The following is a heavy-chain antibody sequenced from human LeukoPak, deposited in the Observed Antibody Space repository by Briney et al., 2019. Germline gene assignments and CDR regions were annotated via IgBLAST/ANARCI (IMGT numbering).Heavy chain of an antibody. Sequence: PSETLSLTCTVSGGSISSYYWSWIRQPPEKGLEWIGYIYYSGSTNYNPSLKSRVTISVDTSKNQFSLKLSSVTAADTAVYYCARALHYGDSHVGWFDPWGQGTLVTVSS. CDR1: GGSISSYY. CDR2: IYYSGST. D-gene: IGHD4-17*01. J-gene: IGHJ5*02. CDR3: ARALHYGDSHVGWFDP. V-gene: IGHV4-59*01.